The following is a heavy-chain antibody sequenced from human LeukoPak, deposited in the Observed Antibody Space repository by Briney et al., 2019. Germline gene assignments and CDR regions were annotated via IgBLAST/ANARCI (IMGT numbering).Heavy chain of an antibody. D-gene: IGHD2-21*02. J-gene: IGHJ4*02. V-gene: IGHV3-11*05. CDR3: ARDLGGGDTDY. Sequence: PGGALRLSCAASGFTFSDYYMSWIRQAPGKGLEWVSYISSSSIYTNYADSVKGRFTISRDNSKNTLYLQMNSLRAEDTAVYYCARDLGGGDTDYWGQGTLVTVSS. CDR1: GFTFSDYY. CDR2: ISSSSIYT.